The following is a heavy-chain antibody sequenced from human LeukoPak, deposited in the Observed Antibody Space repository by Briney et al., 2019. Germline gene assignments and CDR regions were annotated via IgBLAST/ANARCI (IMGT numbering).Heavy chain of an antibody. CDR1: VLTLRIFW. Sequence: GRSLSLSRAASVLTLRIFWMHWARQVRAKGREWVSRINTEGNSVTHADCGKGRFTIARENAKNALYLQMNSMRAGDTAVYYCAREASPGRWLHQFRTAFFDYWGQRTLVTVSS. CDR3: AREASPGRWLHQFRTAFFDY. D-gene: IGHD5-24*01. CDR2: INTEGNSV. V-gene: IGHV3-74*03. J-gene: IGHJ4*02.